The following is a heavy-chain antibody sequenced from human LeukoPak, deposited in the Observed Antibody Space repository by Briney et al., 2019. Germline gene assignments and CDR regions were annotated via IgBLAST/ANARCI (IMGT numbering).Heavy chain of an antibody. J-gene: IGHJ4*02. CDR3: ARSFLSIAAAATDY. CDR1: GFTFGSYS. V-gene: IGHV3-21*01. Sequence: GGSLRLSCAASGFTFGSYSMNWVRQAPGKGLEWVSSISSSSSYIYYADSVKGRFTISRDNAKNSLYLQMNSLRAGDTAVYYCARSFLSIAAAATDYWGQGTLVTVSS. D-gene: IGHD6-13*01. CDR2: ISSSSSYI.